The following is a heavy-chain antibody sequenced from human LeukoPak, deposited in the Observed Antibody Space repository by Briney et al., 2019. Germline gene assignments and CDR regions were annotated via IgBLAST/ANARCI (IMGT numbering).Heavy chain of an antibody. CDR3: ARDRGPMTPADY. Sequence: GSSVKVPCKASGGTFSSYAISWVRQAPGQGLEWMGGIIPIFGTANYAQKFQGRVTITADESTSTAYMELSSLRSEDTAVYYCARDRGPMTPADYWGQGTLVTVSS. CDR1: GGTFSSYA. V-gene: IGHV1-69*01. D-gene: IGHD2-2*01. CDR2: IIPIFGTA. J-gene: IGHJ4*02.